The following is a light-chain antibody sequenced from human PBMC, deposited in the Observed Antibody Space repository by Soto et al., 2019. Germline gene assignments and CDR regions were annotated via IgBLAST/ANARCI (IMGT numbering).Light chain of an antibody. CDR3: QQYNSYALT. Sequence: DIRMTQSPSTLSTTVGDRVTITCRASRTVSNWLAWYQYQPGIAPSLLISRASTLESGVPPRFSGSGFGTEFTLTIDSLQPDDFGTYYCQQYNSYALTFGQGTRLEIK. CDR2: RAS. V-gene: IGKV1-5*03. CDR1: RTVSNW. J-gene: IGKJ5*01.